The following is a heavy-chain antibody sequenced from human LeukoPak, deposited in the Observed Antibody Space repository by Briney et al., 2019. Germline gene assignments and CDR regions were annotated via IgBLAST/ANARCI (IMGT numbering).Heavy chain of an antibody. CDR2: IKRDGSEG. J-gene: IGHJ4*02. CDR1: GFTFSSNW. CDR3: ATLRGDAPILDY. Sequence: GGCLRLSCAASGFTFSSNWMSWFRQAPGKGLEWVANIKRDGSEGYYVDSVKGRFTVSRDNANNLMYLQIDSLRAEDTAVYYCATLRGDAPILDYWGQGTLVTVSS. V-gene: IGHV3-7*01. D-gene: IGHD5-24*01.